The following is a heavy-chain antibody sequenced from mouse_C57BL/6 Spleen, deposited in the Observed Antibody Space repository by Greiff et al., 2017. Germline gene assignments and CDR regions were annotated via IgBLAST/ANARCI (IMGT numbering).Heavy chain of an antibody. CDR3: TTYGSSSYAMDY. CDR1: GFNIKDDC. Sequence: VQLQQSGAELVRPGASVKLSCTASGFNIKDDCMHWVKQRPEQGLEWIGWIDPANGDTEYASKFQGKATITADTSSTTAYLQLSSLTSEDTAVYYCTTYGSSSYAMDYWGQGTSVTVSS. V-gene: IGHV14-4*01. J-gene: IGHJ4*01. CDR2: IDPANGDT. D-gene: IGHD1-1*01.